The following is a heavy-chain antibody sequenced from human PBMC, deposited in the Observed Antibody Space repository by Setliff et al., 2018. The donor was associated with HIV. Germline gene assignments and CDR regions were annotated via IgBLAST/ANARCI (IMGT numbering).Heavy chain of an antibody. CDR1: GGSISSYY. D-gene: IGHD4-17*01. CDR2: INHSGRT. V-gene: IGHV4-34*01. Sequence: PSETLSLTCTVSGGSISSYYWSWIRQPAGKGLEWIGEINHSGRTKYSPSLRSRVSISVDTSKNQFSLKLSSVTAADTAVYYCARAAAGNTGPFDLWGQGSPVTVSS. J-gene: IGHJ4*02. CDR3: ARAAAGNTGPFDL.